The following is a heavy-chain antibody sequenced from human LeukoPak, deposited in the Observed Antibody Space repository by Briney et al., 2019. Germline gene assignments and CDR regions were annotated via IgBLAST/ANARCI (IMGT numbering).Heavy chain of an antibody. J-gene: IGHJ4*02. V-gene: IGHV3-21*06. D-gene: IGHD3-22*01. CDR3: ARDFTGESGYSGY. CDR1: GFTFSSYT. Sequence: GGSLRLSCVASGFTFSSYTMNWVRQAPGKGLEWVSSISPTGRSTLHADSVKGRFTISRDNAKDSLYLQMSSLRAEDTAMYFCARDFTGESGYSGYWGQGTLVTVSS. CDR2: ISPTGRST.